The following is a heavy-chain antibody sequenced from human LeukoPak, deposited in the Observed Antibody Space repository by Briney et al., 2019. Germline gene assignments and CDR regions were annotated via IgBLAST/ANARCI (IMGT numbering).Heavy chain of an antibody. CDR2: ISYDGSNK. V-gene: IGHV3-30*18. D-gene: IGHD3-22*01. J-gene: IGHJ4*02. CDR3: AKSGPAGVRDYYDSSGYVPHFDY. Sequence: GGSLRLSCAASGFTFSSYGMHWVRQAPGKGLEWVAVISYDGSNKYYADSVKGRFTISRDNSKNTLYLQMNSLRAEDTAVYYCAKSGPAGVRDYYDSSGYVPHFDYWGQGTLVTVSS. CDR1: GFTFSSYG.